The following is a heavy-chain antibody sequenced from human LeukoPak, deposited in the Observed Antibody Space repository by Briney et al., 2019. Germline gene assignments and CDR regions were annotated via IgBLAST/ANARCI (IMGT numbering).Heavy chain of an antibody. CDR2: IYYSGST. V-gene: IGHV4-61*05. CDR3: ARGYMVRGVINFDY. D-gene: IGHD3-10*01. J-gene: IGHJ4*02. Sequence: SETLSLTCTVSGGSISSSSYYWGWIRQPPGKGLEWIGYIYYSGSTNYNPSLKSRVTISVDTSNNQFSLKLSAATAADTALYYCARGYMVRGVINFDYWGQGTLVTVSS. CDR1: GGSISSSSYY.